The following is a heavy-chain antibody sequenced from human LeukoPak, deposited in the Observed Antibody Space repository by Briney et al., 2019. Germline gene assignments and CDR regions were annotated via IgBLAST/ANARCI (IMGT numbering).Heavy chain of an antibody. Sequence: GGSLRLSCEASGFALSTYAMSWFRQASGKGLEWISGISGGGGTTYYTDSVKGRFTISRDISKNTLFLQMNSVIAEETAVYYCAKDTEGEGWTRYYFDYWGQGTLVTVSS. D-gene: IGHD6-19*01. V-gene: IGHV3-23*01. J-gene: IGHJ4*02. CDR1: GFALSTYA. CDR2: ISGGGGTT. CDR3: AKDTEGEGWTRYYFDY.